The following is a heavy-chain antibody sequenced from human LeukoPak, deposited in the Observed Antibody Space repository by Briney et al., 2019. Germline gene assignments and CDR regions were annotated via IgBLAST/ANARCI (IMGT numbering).Heavy chain of an antibody. Sequence: SETLSLTCAVYGGSFGGYYWSWIRQPPGKGLEWIGEINHSGSTNYNPSLKSRVTISVDTSKNQFSLKLSSVTAADTAVYYCARGIRRIAAAGSRFDYWGQGILVTVSS. CDR3: ARGIRRIAAAGSRFDY. CDR1: GGSFGGYY. D-gene: IGHD6-13*01. J-gene: IGHJ4*02. CDR2: INHSGST. V-gene: IGHV4-34*01.